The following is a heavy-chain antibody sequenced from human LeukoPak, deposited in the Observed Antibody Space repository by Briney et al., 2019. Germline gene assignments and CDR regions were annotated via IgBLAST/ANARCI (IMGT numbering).Heavy chain of an antibody. Sequence: SETLSLTCAVYGGSFSGYYWSWIRQPPGKGLEWIGEINHSGSTNYNPSLKSRVTISVDTSKNQFSLKLSSVTAADTAVYYCARLKGCRGNYYGSGSYSKCYYFDYWGQGTLVTVSS. CDR1: GGSFSGYY. CDR3: ARLKGCRGNYYGSGSYSKCYYFDY. D-gene: IGHD3-10*01. CDR2: INHSGST. J-gene: IGHJ4*02. V-gene: IGHV4-34*01.